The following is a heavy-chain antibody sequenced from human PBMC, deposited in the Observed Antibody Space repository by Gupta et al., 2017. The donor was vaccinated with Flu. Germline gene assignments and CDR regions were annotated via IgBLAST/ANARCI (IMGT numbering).Heavy chain of an antibody. V-gene: IGHV3-23*01. CDR3: AKFNRRGIQLWFPHFDY. Sequence: EVQLLESGGGLVQPGGSLRLSCAASGFTFSSYAMSWVRQAPGKGLEWVSAISGSGGSTYYADSVKGRFTISRDNSKNTLYLQMNSLRAEDTAVYYCAKFNRRGIQLWFPHFDYWGQGTLVTVSS. CDR2: ISGSGGST. J-gene: IGHJ4*02. CDR1: GFTFSSYA. D-gene: IGHD5-18*01.